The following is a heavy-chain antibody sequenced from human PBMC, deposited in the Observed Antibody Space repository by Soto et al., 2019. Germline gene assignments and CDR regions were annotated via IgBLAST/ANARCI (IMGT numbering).Heavy chain of an antibody. J-gene: IGHJ2*01. CDR3: ASTYYYDSSDWYFDL. D-gene: IGHD3-22*01. V-gene: IGHV5-10-1*01. Sequence: EVQLVQSGAEVKKPGESLRISCKGSGYSFTSYWISWVRQMPGRGLEWMGRIDPSDSYTNYSPSFQGHVTISADKSISTAYLQWSSLKASDTAMYYCASTYYYDSSDWYFDLWGRGTLVTVSS. CDR1: GYSFTSYW. CDR2: IDPSDSYT.